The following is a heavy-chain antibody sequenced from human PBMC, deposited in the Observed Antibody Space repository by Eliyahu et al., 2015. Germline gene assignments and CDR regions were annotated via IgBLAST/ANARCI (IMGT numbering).Heavy chain of an antibody. CDR1: GAXXTXSNYF. CDR2: IGYRENT. J-gene: IGHJ4*02. V-gene: IGHV4-39*01. D-gene: IGHD3-9*01. CDR3: ARQMNYXDFTGYHYYFDF. Sequence: QLKESGPGMVKTSETLSLTCKVSGAXXTXSNYFGXWIRRXPGRGLEWIGAIGYRENTYSHPSLNRRLSMSIDTSKNQFSLTLTSVTAADTSVYYCARQMNYXDFTGYHYYFDFWGQGTLVTVSS.